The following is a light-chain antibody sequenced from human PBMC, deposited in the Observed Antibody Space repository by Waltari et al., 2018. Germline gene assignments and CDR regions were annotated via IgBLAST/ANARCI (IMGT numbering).Light chain of an antibody. J-gene: IGLJ2*01. V-gene: IGLV2-11*01. CDR1: SSAVGGYNF. CDR3: CSCAGSYTLL. Sequence: QSALAQPRSVSGSPGQSVPISCTGTSSAVGGYNFVSWYQQHPGKAPKLLIYDVTKRPSGVPDRFSGSKSGNTASLTISGLQAEDEADYYCCSCAGSYTLLFGGGTKLTVL. CDR2: DVT.